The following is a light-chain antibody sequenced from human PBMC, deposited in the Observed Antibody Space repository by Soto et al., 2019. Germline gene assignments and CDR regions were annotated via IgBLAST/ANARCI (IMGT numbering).Light chain of an antibody. V-gene: IGKV3-11*01. Sequence: EIVLTQSPATLSLSPGERATLSCRASQSVSSYLAWYQQKPGQAPRLLIYDASNRATGIPARFSGSGSGTEFTPTISSLQPVFFATYYSQQNNISPPFAQGTMSEIK. CDR2: DAS. J-gene: IGKJ1*01. CDR1: QSVSSY. CDR3: QQNNISPP.